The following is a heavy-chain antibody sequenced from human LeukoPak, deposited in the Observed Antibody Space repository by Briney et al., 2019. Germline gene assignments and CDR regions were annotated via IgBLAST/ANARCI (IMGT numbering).Heavy chain of an antibody. J-gene: IGHJ4*02. CDR2: MNPNSGNT. Sequence: ASVTVSCKASGYTFTSYDINWVRQATGQGLEWMGWMNPNSGNTGYAQKFQGRVTMTRNTSINTAYMELSSLRFEDTAVHYCARALGGGLHPDDYWGQGTLVTVSS. D-gene: IGHD3-16*01. CDR3: ARALGGGLHPDDY. V-gene: IGHV1-8*01. CDR1: GYTFTSYD.